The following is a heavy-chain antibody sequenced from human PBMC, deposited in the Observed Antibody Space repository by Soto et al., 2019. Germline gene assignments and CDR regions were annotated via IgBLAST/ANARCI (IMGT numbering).Heavy chain of an antibody. CDR1: GFTVNTYA. D-gene: IGHD2-8*01. CDR3: EKGAVVMVYVS. V-gene: IGHV3-23*01. CDR2: ISGSGTNT. Sequence: EVQLLESGGGLVQPGGSLRLSCAASGFTVNTYAMSWVRQAPGKALEWVSAISGSGTNTYYADSVKGRVTISRDNSKNMLFLQMNSLRAEDTAVYYCEKGAVVMVYVSWGQGTLVTVSS. J-gene: IGHJ5*02.